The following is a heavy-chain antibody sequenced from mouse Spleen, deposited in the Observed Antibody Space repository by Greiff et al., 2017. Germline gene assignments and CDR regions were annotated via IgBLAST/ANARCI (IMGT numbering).Heavy chain of an antibody. J-gene: IGHJ2*01. CDR2: IYPGDGDT. D-gene: IGHD2-1*01. CDR1: GYAFSSSW. CDR3: AGQDGNCGGVDY. V-gene: IGHV1-82*01. Sequence: QVQLQQSGPELVKPGASVKISCKASGYAFSSSWMNWVKQRPGKGLEWIGRIYPGDGDTNYNGKFKGKATLTADKSSSTAYMQLSSLTSEDSAVCFCAGQDGNCGGVDYWGEGATLTVSA.